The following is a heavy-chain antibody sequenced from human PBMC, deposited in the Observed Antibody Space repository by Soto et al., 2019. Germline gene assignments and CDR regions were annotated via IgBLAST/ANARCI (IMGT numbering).Heavy chain of an antibody. J-gene: IGHJ5*02. Sequence: QLQLQESGPGLVKPSETLSLTCTVSGGSISSSSYYWGWIRQPPGKGLEWIGSIYYSGSTYYNPSLKSRVTISVDTSKNQFSLKLSSVTAADTAVYYCARGRYYYGWFDPWGQGTLVTVSS. D-gene: IGHD3-10*01. CDR1: GGSISSSSYY. V-gene: IGHV4-39*01. CDR3: ARGRYYYGWFDP. CDR2: IYYSGST.